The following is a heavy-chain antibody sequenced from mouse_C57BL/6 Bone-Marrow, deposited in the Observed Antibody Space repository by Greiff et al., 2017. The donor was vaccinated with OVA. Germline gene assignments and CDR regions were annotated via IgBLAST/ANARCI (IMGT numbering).Heavy chain of an antibody. D-gene: IGHD2-4*01. CDR1: GFTFSSYA. Sequence: EVKLQESGEGLVKPGGSLKLSCAASGFTFSSYAMSWVRQTPEKRLEWVAYISSGGDYIYYADTVKGRFTISRDNARNTLYLQMSSLKSEDTAMYYCTRGDYDVAMDYWGQGTSVTVSS. V-gene: IGHV5-9-1*02. J-gene: IGHJ4*01. CDR2: ISSGGDYI. CDR3: TRGDYDVAMDY.